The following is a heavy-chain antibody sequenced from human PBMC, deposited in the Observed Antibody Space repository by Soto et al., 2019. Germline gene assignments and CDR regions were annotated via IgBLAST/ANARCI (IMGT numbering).Heavy chain of an antibody. J-gene: IGHJ4*02. D-gene: IGHD1-1*01. CDR3: ARGRRYVV. V-gene: IGHV1-46*01. CDR2: INPDGGAT. CDR1: DYTFRNYY. Sequence: QVQLVQSGAAVRKPGASVSVSCKASDYTFRNYYMSWVRQTPGQGLEWMGTINPDGGATNYAQNFQGRLTITSDTSSYTVYMEITGLTSDDTAVYYCARGRRYVVWGQGTQVTVSS.